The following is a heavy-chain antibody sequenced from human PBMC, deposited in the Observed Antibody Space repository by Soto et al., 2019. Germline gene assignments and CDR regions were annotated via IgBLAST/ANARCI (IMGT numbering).Heavy chain of an antibody. CDR2: ISYDGSNK. CDR3: ANNEMAGTFPYYYGMDV. CDR1: GFTFSSYG. V-gene: IGHV3-30*18. J-gene: IGHJ6*02. D-gene: IGHD6-19*01. Sequence: PGGSLRLSCAASGFTFSSYGMHWVRQAPGKGLEWVAVISYDGSNKYYADSVKGRFTISRDNSKNTLYLQMNSLRAEDTAVYYCANNEMAGTFPYYYGMDVWGQGTTVTVSS.